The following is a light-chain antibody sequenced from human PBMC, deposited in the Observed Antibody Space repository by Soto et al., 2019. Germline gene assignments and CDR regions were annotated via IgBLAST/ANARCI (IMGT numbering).Light chain of an antibody. Sequence: EIVLTQSPGTLSLSPGERATLSCRASQSVSSSYLAWYQKKPGQAPRVLIYGASSRATGIPDRVSGSGSGTDFTLTISRLEPEDFAVYYCQQHGSSPRTFGQGTKVEIK. CDR3: QQHGSSPRT. J-gene: IGKJ1*01. CDR1: QSVSSSY. V-gene: IGKV3-20*01. CDR2: GAS.